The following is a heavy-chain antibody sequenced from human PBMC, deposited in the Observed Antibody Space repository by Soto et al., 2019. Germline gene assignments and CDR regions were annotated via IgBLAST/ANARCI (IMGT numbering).Heavy chain of an antibody. CDR1: GFTFSDHY. CDR3: ARGSVTMIVVALDY. Sequence: VGSLRLSCAASGFTFSDHYMTWIRQAPGKGLDWVAKISGSGTTIFYADSVEGRFTVSRDNAKNSVYLQMDSLRAEDTAVYYCARGSVTMIVVALDYWGQGTLVTVSS. J-gene: IGHJ4*02. V-gene: IGHV3-11*01. D-gene: IGHD3-22*01. CDR2: ISGSGTTI.